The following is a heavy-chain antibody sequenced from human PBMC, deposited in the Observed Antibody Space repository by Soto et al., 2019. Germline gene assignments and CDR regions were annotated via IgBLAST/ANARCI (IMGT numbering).Heavy chain of an antibody. CDR3: ARDSSPQTVRGLQHLRYYCYCSGMDV. CDR2: ISAYNGNT. CDR1: GYTFTSYG. J-gene: IGHJ6*02. V-gene: IGHV1-18*01. D-gene: IGHD3-10*01. Sequence: QVQLVQSGAEVKKPGASVKVSCKASGYTFTSYGISWVRQAPGQGLEWMGWISAYNGNTNYAQKLQGRVTMTTDTSTSTDYMELRSLRSDDTAVYYCARDSSPQTVRGLQHLRYYCYCSGMDVWGQGTTVTVSS.